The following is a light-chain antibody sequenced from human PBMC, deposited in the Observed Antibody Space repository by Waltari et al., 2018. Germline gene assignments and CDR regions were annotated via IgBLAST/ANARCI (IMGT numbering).Light chain of an antibody. CDR1: SSNIGNNY. V-gene: IGLV1-47*01. J-gene: IGLJ3*02. CDR2: RGD. Sequence: QSVLTQPPSASGTPGQTVTISCSGSSSNIGNNYVFWYQHLPGTAPKLLIYRGDQRPSGVPDRFSVSKSGTSASLAISGLRSEDEGDYYCATWDNSLSSPWVFGGGTKVTVL. CDR3: ATWDNSLSSPWV.